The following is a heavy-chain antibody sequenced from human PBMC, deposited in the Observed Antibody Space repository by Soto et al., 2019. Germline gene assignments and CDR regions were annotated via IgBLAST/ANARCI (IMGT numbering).Heavy chain of an antibody. CDR1: GFTFSNYS. V-gene: IGHV3-21*01. CDR3: ARVYCTNCVSCGMDV. J-gene: IGHJ6*02. CDR2: ISSSSSYI. Sequence: GGSLRLSCAASGFTFSNYSMNWVRQAPGKGLEWVSSISSSSSYIYYADSVKGRFTISRDNAKNSLYLQMNSLRAEDTAVYYCARVYCTNCVSCGMDVWGQGTTVTVSS. D-gene: IGHD2-8*01.